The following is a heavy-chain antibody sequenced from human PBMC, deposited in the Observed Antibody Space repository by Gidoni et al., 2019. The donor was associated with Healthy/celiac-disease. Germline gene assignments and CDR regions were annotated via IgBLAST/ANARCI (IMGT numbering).Heavy chain of an antibody. Sequence: EVQLVESGGGLVKPGRSLRRSCTASGFTFGDYAMSWFRQAPGKGLEWVGFIRSKAYGGTTEYAASVKGRFTISRDDSKSIAYLQMNSLKTEDTAVYYCTRVRYSSGLGSGYWGQGTLVTVSS. V-gene: IGHV3-49*05. J-gene: IGHJ4*02. D-gene: IGHD6-19*01. CDR1: GFTFGDYA. CDR3: TRVRYSSGLGSGY. CDR2: IRSKAYGGTT.